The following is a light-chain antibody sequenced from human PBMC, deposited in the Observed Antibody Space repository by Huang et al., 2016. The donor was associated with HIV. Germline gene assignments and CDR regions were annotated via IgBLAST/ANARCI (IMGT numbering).Light chain of an antibody. CDR1: QSLLHSNGYNY. CDR3: MQALQTQYT. J-gene: IGKJ2*01. Sequence: DTVMTQSPLSLPVTPGEPASISCRSSQSLLHSNGYNYLDWYLQKPGQSPQLLIYLGSNRASGVPDRFRGSGSGTDFTLKISRVEAEDVGVYYCMQALQTQYTFGQGTKLEIK. CDR2: LGS. V-gene: IGKV2-28*01.